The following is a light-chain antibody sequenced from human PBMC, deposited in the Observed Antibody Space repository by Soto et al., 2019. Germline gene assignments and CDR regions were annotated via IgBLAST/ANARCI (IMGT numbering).Light chain of an antibody. CDR2: VAS. CDR3: QQSYGTPIT. J-gene: IGKJ5*01. CDR1: QSISRY. V-gene: IGKV1-39*01. Sequence: DIHMTQSPSSLSAALGDGVTITCRASQSISRYLNWYQQKPGKAPNLLIYVASSLQSEVPSRFSGSGSGTDFTLTITSLQPEDFATYYCQQSYGTPITFGQGTRLEIK.